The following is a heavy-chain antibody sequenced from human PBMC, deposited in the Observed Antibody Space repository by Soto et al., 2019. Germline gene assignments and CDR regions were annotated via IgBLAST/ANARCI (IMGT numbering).Heavy chain of an antibody. J-gene: IGHJ6*02. D-gene: IGHD5-18*01. CDR3: AGVPGYSYANYYYYGMDV. Sequence: ASVKVSCTASGYTFTGYYMHWVRQAPGQGLEWMGWINPNSGGTNYAQKFQGRVTMTRDTSISTAYMELSRLRSDDTAVYYCAGVPGYSYANYYYYGMDVWGQGTTVTVSS. CDR1: GYTFTGYY. CDR2: INPNSGGT. V-gene: IGHV1-2*02.